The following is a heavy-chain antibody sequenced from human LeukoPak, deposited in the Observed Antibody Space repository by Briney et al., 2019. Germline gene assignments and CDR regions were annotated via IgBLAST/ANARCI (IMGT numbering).Heavy chain of an antibody. CDR1: GYTFTGYY. Sequence: ASVKVSCKASGYTFTGYYMHWVRQAPGQGLEWMGWINPNSGGTNYAQKFQGRVTMTRDTSISTAYMELSRLRSDDTAVYYCARGGGAHIVVVTAILYYYGTDVWGQGTTVTVSS. J-gene: IGHJ6*02. CDR2: INPNSGGT. CDR3: ARGGGAHIVVVTAILYYYGTDV. V-gene: IGHV1-2*02. D-gene: IGHD2-21*02.